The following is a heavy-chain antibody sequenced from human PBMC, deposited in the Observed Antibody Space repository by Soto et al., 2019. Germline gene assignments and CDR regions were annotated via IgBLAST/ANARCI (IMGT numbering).Heavy chain of an antibody. CDR1: GFTFSSYG. CDR2: IWYDGSNR. CDR3: ARVRSGYYPTLDY. D-gene: IGHD3-22*01. J-gene: IGHJ4*02. V-gene: IGHV3-33*01. Sequence: QVQLVESGGGVVQPGRSLRLSCTASGFTFSSYGMHWVRQAPGKGLEWVAVIWYDGSNRYYADSVKGRFTISRDNSKNTLDLQMNSLRAEDKAVYYCARVRSGYYPTLDYWGQGTLVTVSS.